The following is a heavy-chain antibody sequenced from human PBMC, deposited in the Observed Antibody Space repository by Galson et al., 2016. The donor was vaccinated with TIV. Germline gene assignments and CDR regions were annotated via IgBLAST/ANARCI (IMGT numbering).Heavy chain of an antibody. CDR2: ISTSGTIT. CDR3: AKDWDAIYYYVNDGDY. V-gene: IGHV3-23*01. CDR1: RFTFSSYA. Sequence: SLRLSCAASRFTFSSYAMIWVRQAPGKGLEWVSGISTSGTITDYADSVKGRFTTSRDNSKNTLYLQMNSLRVEDTALYYCAKDWDAIYYYVNDGDYWGQGTLVTVSS. D-gene: IGHD3-10*02. J-gene: IGHJ4*02.